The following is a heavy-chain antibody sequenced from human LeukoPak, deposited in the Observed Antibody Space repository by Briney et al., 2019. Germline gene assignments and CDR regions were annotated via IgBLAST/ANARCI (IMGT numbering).Heavy chain of an antibody. Sequence: GGSLRLSCSASGLTFCSYGMSWVRQAPGKGLQWVSTVSAAGDTTFYTDSVKGRISISRDNSKNTLYLQMNSLRPEDTAVYYCAKATSSTDFDSWGQGTLVTVSS. CDR1: GLTFCSYG. D-gene: IGHD2-2*01. CDR2: VSAAGDTT. J-gene: IGHJ4*02. CDR3: AKATSSTDFDS. V-gene: IGHV3-23*01.